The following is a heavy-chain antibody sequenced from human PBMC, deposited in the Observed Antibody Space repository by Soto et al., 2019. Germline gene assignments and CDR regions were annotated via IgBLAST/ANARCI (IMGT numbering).Heavy chain of an antibody. CDR2: IYWDDDK. J-gene: IGHJ4*02. D-gene: IGHD2-2*01. V-gene: IGHV2-5*02. CDR1: GFSLSSTGVG. Sequence: SGPTLVNPTQTLTLTCTFSGFSLSSTGVGVGWIRHPPGKALEWLAIIYWDDDKRYSPSLKSRLTITKDTSNNQVVLTMTNMDPVDTATYYCARESRRFFDCWGQGTLVTVSS. CDR3: ARESRRFFDC.